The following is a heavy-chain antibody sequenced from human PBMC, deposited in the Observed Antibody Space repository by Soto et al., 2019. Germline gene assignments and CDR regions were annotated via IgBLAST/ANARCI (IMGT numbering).Heavy chain of an antibody. V-gene: IGHV4-34*01. J-gene: IGHJ6*02. Sequence: SETLSLTCAVYGGSFSGYYWSWIRQPPGKGLEWIGEINHSGSTNYNPSLKSRVTMTRDTSISTAYMELSRLRSDDTAVYYCARGTVRGVDYYGMDVWGQGTTVTVSS. D-gene: IGHD3-10*01. CDR3: ARGTVRGVDYYGMDV. CDR2: INHSGST. CDR1: GGSFSGYY.